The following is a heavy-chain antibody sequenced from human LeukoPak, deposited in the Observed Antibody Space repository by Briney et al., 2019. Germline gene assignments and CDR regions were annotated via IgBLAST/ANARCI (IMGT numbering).Heavy chain of an antibody. CDR1: GYTFTDYY. Sequence: ASVKVSCKASGYTFTDYYMHWVRQAPGQGLEWMGWISPNNGVTKYAQKFQDRVAMTRDTSISTAYMDLSRLTSDDTAVYYCARRPSSEGYWGQGTLVTVSS. V-gene: IGHV1-2*02. CDR3: ARRPSSEGY. J-gene: IGHJ4*02. CDR2: ISPNNGVT.